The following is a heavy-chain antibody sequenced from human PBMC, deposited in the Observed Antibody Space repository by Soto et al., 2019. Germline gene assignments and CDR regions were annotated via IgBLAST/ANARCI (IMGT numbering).Heavy chain of an antibody. V-gene: IGHV1-69*13. D-gene: IGHD3-10*01. CDR2: IIPIFGTA. CDR3: ARGRDGHNYLGKFDY. Sequence: SVKVSCKASGGTFSSYAISWVRQAPGQGLEWMGGIIPIFGTANYAQKFQGRVTITADESTSTAYMELSSLRSEDTAVYYCARGRDGHNYLGKFDYWGQGTLVTVSS. CDR1: GGTFSSYA. J-gene: IGHJ4*02.